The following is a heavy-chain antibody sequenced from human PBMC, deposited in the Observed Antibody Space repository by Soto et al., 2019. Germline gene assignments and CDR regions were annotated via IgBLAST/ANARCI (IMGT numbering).Heavy chain of an antibody. J-gene: IGHJ5*01. V-gene: IGHV3-23*01. CDR1: GFTFSSYA. Sequence: EVQLLESGGGLVQPGGSLRLSCAASGFTFSSYAMNWVRQAPGKGLDWVSAIRASVGTTYYADSVKGRFTISRDNSNDTLYLQMNSLRAEATAVYYCAKPYPPDSCGQGTLVTVSS. CDR3: AKPYPPDS. CDR2: IRASVGTT.